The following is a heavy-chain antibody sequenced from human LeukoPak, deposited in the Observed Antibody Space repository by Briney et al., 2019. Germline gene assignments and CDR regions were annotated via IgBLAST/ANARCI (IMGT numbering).Heavy chain of an antibody. Sequence: GASVKVSCKASGYTFTSYGISWVRQAPGQGLEWMGWISAYNGNTNYAQKLQGRVTMTTDTSTSTAYMELRSLRSDDTAVYYCARDRYYDSSGYPDFDYWGQGTLVTVSS. CDR3: ARDRYYDSSGYPDFDY. J-gene: IGHJ4*02. D-gene: IGHD3-22*01. CDR1: GYTFTSYG. V-gene: IGHV1-18*01. CDR2: ISAYNGNT.